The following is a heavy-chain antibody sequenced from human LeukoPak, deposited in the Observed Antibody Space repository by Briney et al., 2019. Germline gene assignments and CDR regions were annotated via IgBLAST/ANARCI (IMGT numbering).Heavy chain of an antibody. CDR2: ISAYNGNT. Sequence: GASVKVSCKASGYTFTSYGISWVRQAPGQGLEWMGWISAYNGNTNYAQKLQGRVTMTTDTSTSTAYMELRSLRSDDTAVYYCARDCSGGSCYGPEGWFDPWGQGTLVTLSS. J-gene: IGHJ5*02. CDR3: ARDCSGGSCYGPEGWFDP. D-gene: IGHD2-15*01. CDR1: GYTFTSYG. V-gene: IGHV1-18*01.